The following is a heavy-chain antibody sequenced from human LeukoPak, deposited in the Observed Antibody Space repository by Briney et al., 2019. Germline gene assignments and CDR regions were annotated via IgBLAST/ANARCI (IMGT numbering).Heavy chain of an antibody. J-gene: IGHJ6*04. CDR2: INSDGSST. V-gene: IGHV3-74*01. CDR1: GFTFSSYW. Sequence: GGWLRLSCAASGFTFSSYWMHWVRQAPGKGLVWVSRINSDGSSTSYADSVKGRFTISRDNAKNTLYLQMNSLGPEDTAVYYCARENWDLVAVPMDVWGKGTTVTVSS. D-gene: IGHD2-2*01. CDR3: ARENWDLVAVPMDV.